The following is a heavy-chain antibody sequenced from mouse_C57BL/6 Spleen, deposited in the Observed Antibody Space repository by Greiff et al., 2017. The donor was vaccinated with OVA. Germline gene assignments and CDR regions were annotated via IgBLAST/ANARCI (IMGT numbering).Heavy chain of an antibody. V-gene: IGHV1-53*01. J-gene: IGHJ3*01. Sequence: VQLQQPGTELVKPGASVKLSCKASGYTFTSYWMHWVKQRPGQGLEWIGNINPSNGGTNYNEKFKSKATLTVDKSTSTAYMQLSSLTSEDSAVYYCARAGDWVVAWFAYWGQGTLVTVSA. CDR1: GYTFTSYW. CDR3: ARAGDWVVAWFAY. D-gene: IGHD4-1*01. CDR2: INPSNGGT.